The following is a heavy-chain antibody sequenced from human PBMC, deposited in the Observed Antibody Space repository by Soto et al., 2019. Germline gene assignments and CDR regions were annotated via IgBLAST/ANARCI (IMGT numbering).Heavy chain of an antibody. CDR3: ARAAGYSSGWVDY. CDR1: GFTFSSYA. V-gene: IGHV3-30-3*01. J-gene: IGHJ4*02. D-gene: IGHD6-19*01. Sequence: QVQLVESGGGVVQPGRSLRLSCAASGFTFSSYAMHWVRQAPGKGLEWVAVISYDGSNKYYADSVKGRFTISRDNSKNTLYLQMNSLRAEDTAVYYCARAAGYSSGWVDYWGQGTLVTVSS. CDR2: ISYDGSNK.